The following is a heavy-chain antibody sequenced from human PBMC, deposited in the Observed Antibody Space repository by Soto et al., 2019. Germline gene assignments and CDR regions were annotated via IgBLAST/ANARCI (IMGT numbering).Heavy chain of an antibody. J-gene: IGHJ4*02. CDR1: GGSISSYF. D-gene: IGHD6-13*01. Sequence: ETLSLTCTVSGGSISSYFYIWVRQPPGKGLEWIGSVYYTGTTDYNPSLKSRVTISVDTSKTQFSLNLRSVTAADTAVYYCARDLAAVPRAFDYWGRGTLVTVSS. CDR3: ARDLAAVPRAFDY. CDR2: VYYTGTT. V-gene: IGHV4-59*01.